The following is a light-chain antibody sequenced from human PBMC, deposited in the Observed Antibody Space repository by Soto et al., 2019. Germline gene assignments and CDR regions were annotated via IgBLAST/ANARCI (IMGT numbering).Light chain of an antibody. CDR3: HQFNSYPYT. CDR2: DAS. V-gene: IGKV1-13*02. CDR1: QGISSA. Sequence: AIQLTQSPSSLSASVGDRVTITCRASQGISSALAWYQQKPGKAPKLLIYDASSLESGVPSRFSGSGSGTDLTLTISSLQPEDFATYYCHQFNSYPYTFGQRTKLEIK. J-gene: IGKJ2*01.